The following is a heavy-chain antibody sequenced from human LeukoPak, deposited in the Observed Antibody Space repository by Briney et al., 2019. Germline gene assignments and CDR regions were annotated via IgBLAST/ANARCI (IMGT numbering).Heavy chain of an antibody. D-gene: IGHD2-2*01. V-gene: IGHV3-23*01. CDR2: ISGSGGST. Sequence: PGGSLRLSCSACGFTFSSYAMSWVRQALGKGLEWVSAISGSGGSTYYADSVKGRFTISRDNSKNTLYLQMNSLRAEDTAVYYCAKDGETYCSSTSCKPDYWGQGTLVTVSS. CDR3: AKDGETYCSSTSCKPDY. CDR1: GFTFSSYA. J-gene: IGHJ4*02.